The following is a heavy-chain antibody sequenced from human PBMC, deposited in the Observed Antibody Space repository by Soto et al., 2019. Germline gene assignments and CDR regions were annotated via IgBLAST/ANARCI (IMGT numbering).Heavy chain of an antibody. Sequence: PSEILSLACGVSGGTVASSHWWSWVRQSPGGGLEWIGNVYHTGDTNLNPSLQSRVTISVDKSNNQFSLRLNSLTAADTAVYFCAREIVTAGGNNYFDPWGPGTLVTVSS. CDR1: GGTVASSHW. D-gene: IGHD2-21*02. V-gene: IGHV4-4*02. J-gene: IGHJ5*02. CDR2: VYHTGDT. CDR3: AREIVTAGGNNYFDP.